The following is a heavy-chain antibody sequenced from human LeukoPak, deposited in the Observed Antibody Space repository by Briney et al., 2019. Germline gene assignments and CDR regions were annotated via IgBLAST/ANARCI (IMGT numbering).Heavy chain of an antibody. Sequence: PGGSLRLSCAASGFIVSSNYMSWVRQAPGKGLEWVSVIYSGGSTYYADSVKGRFTISRDNSKNTLYLQMNSLRAEDTAVYYCARGITVFGVVIYFDYWGQGTLVTVSS. CDR3: ARGITVFGVVIYFDY. CDR2: IYSGGST. CDR1: GFIVSSNY. D-gene: IGHD3-3*01. V-gene: IGHV3-53*01. J-gene: IGHJ4*02.